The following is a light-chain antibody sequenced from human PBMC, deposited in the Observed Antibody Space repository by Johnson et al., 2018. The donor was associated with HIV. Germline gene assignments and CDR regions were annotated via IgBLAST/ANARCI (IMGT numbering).Light chain of an antibody. Sequence: QSVLTQPPSVSAAPGQKVTISCSGSSSNIGNNYVSWYQQLTETAPKLLIYDNNKRPSAIPDRFSGSKSGTSATLGITGLQTGDEADYYCGTWDSSLSAGVVGTGTKVTVL. J-gene: IGLJ1*01. CDR1: SSNIGNNY. CDR3: GTWDSSLSAGV. V-gene: IGLV1-51*01. CDR2: DNN.